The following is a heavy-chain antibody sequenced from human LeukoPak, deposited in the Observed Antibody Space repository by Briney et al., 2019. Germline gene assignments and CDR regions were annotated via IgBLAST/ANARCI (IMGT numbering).Heavy chain of an antibody. Sequence: SETLSLTCTVSGGSISSYYWSWIRQHPGKGLEWIGYIYYSGSTYYNPSLKSRVTISVDTSKNQFSLKLSSVTAADTAVYYCARRGYDSSGYYLFDYWGQGTLVTVSS. CDR1: GGSISSYY. D-gene: IGHD3-22*01. J-gene: IGHJ4*02. V-gene: IGHV4-59*06. CDR3: ARRGYDSSGYYLFDY. CDR2: IYYSGST.